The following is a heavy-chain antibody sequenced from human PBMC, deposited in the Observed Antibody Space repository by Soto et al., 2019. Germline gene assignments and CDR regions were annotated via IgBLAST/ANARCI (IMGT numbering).Heavy chain of an antibody. CDR1: GFTFSSYA. J-gene: IGHJ6*02. CDR3: AKEVGPQKTEYYYYYGMDV. D-gene: IGHD1-26*01. Sequence: PGGSLRLSCAASGFTFSSYAMSWVRQAPGKGLEWVSAISGSGGSTYYADSVKGRFTISRDNSKNTLYLQMNSLRAEDTAVYYCAKEVGPQKTEYYYYYGMDVWGQGTTVTVSS. V-gene: IGHV3-23*01. CDR2: ISGSGGST.